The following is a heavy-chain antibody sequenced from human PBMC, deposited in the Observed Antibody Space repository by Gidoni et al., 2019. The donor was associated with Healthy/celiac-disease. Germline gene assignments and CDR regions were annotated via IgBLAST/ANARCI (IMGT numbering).Heavy chain of an antibody. CDR1: GGSLSSSNW. Sequence: QVQLQASGPGLVKPSGTLSLTCAVSGGSLSSSNWWSWVRQPPGKGLEWIGEIYHSGSTNSNPSLKSRVTISVDKSKNQFSLKLSSVTAADTAVYYCASRDSSSSSYWFDPWGQGTLVTVSS. D-gene: IGHD6-6*01. V-gene: IGHV4-4*02. CDR2: IYHSGST. J-gene: IGHJ5*02. CDR3: ASRDSSSSSYWFDP.